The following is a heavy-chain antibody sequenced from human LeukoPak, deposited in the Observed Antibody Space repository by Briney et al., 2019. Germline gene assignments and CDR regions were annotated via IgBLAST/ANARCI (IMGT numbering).Heavy chain of an antibody. V-gene: IGHV3-21*01. CDR2: ISSSSSYI. CDR3: ARGGMDDFWSGFTTSDAFDI. CDR1: GFTFSSYS. D-gene: IGHD3-3*01. Sequence: PGGSLRLSCAASGFTFSSYSMNWVRQAPGKGLEWVSSISSSSSYIYYADSVKGRFTISRDNAKNSLYLQMNSLRAEDTAVYYCARGGMDDFWSGFTTSDAFDIWGQGTMVTVSS. J-gene: IGHJ3*02.